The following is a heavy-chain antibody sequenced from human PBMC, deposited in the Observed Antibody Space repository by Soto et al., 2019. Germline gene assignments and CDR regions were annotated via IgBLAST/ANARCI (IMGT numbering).Heavy chain of an antibody. V-gene: IGHV6-1*01. CDR1: GDSVSSNSAA. Sequence: PSQTLSLTCAISGDSVSSNSAAWNWIRQSPSRGLEWLGRTYYRSKWYNDYAVSVKSRITINPDTSKNQFSLKLSSVTAADTAVYYCARGGGSSTSWGAFDIWGQGTMVTVSS. CDR3: ARGGGSSTSWGAFDI. J-gene: IGHJ3*02. CDR2: TYYRSKWYN. D-gene: IGHD2-2*01.